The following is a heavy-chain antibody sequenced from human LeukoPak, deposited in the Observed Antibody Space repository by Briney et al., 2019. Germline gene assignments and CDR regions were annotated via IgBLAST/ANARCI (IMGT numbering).Heavy chain of an antibody. D-gene: IGHD3-22*01. Sequence: GGSLRLSCATSGFTFSGYGMHWVRQAPGKGLEWVTVTWSDGSNKYYADSVKGRFTISRDNAKNSLYLQMNSLRAEDTAVYYCATYSSLNAREFQYWGQGTLVTVSS. CDR3: ATYSSLNAREFQY. J-gene: IGHJ1*01. CDR2: TWSDGSNK. V-gene: IGHV3-33*03. CDR1: GFTFSGYG.